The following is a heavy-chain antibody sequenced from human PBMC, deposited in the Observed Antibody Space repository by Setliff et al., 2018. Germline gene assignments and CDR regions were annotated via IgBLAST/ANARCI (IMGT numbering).Heavy chain of an antibody. D-gene: IGHD1-26*01. CDR3: ARFTELSSGAFDI. J-gene: IGHJ3*02. V-gene: IGHV4-31*03. CDR2: IYYSGST. CDR1: GGSVTNINYY. Sequence: SETLSLTCTVSGGSVTNINYYWSWIRQHPGKGLEWIGYIYYSGSTYYNPSLKSRVTISVDTSKNQFSLKLSSVTAADTAVYYCARFTELSSGAFDIWGQGTMVTVSS.